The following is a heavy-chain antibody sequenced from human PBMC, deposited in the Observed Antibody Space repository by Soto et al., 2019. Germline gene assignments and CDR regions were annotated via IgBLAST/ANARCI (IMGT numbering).Heavy chain of an antibody. V-gene: IGHV4-59*12. D-gene: IGHD3-10*01. CDR2: IYYSGST. CDR3: ARDRYGSGTSYDY. Sequence: SETLSLTCTVSGGSISSYYWAWIRQPPGKGLEWVGYIYYSGSTIYNPSLKSRVTISVDKSKNQFSLRLSSVTAADTAVYYCARDRYGSGTSYDYWGQGTLVTVSS. J-gene: IGHJ4*02. CDR1: GGSISSYY.